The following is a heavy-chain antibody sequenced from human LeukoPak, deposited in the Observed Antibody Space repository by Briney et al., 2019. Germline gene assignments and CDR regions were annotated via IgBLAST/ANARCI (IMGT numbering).Heavy chain of an antibody. CDR2: IIPIFGTA. J-gene: IGHJ4*02. CDR3: TTVGLSGYYDSSGYYYFDY. Sequence: SMKVSCKASGGTFSSYAISWVRQAPGQGLEWMGRIIPIFGTANYAQKFQGRVTITTDESTSTAYMELSSLRSEDTAVYYCTTVGLSGYYDSSGYYYFDYWGQGTLVTVSS. V-gene: IGHV1-69*05. D-gene: IGHD3-22*01. CDR1: GGTFSSYA.